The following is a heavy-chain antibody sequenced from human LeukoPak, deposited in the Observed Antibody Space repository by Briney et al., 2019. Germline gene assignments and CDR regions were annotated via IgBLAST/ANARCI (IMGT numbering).Heavy chain of an antibody. J-gene: IGHJ4*02. CDR1: GFTFSNAW. CDR2: IKSKTDGGTT. V-gene: IGHV3-15*01. CDR3: TTWGAGGNPFDY. Sequence: GGSLRLSCAASGFTFSNAWMSWVRQTPGKGLEWVGRIKSKTDGGTTDYAAPVKGRFTITRDDSKNTLYLQMNSLKTEDTAVYYCTTWGAGGNPFDYWGQGTLVTVSS. D-gene: IGHD4-23*01.